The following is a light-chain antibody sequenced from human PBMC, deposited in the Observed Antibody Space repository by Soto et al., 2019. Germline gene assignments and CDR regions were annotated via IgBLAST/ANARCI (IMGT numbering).Light chain of an antibody. CDR2: GGS. Sequence: DIVLTQTPGTLSLSPGERATLSCRASQSVSSYLAWYQQKPGQAPRLLIYGGSSRATGIPVRFSGSGSETDFTLTITRLEPEDFAVYYCQQYSSSRTFGQGTKVDI. J-gene: IGKJ1*01. CDR3: QQYSSSRT. V-gene: IGKV3-20*01. CDR1: QSVSSY.